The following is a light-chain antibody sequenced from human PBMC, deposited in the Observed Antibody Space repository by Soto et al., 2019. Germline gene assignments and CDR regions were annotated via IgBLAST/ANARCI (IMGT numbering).Light chain of an antibody. CDR2: STN. J-gene: IGLJ3*02. V-gene: IGLV8-61*01. CDR1: SDSVSTSYY. Sequence: QTVVTQEPSFSVSPGGTVTLTCGLTSDSVSTSYYASWHQQTPGQTPRMLIYSTNTRSSGVPDRFSGSILGNKAALTITGAQADDESDYYCVLYMGSGFWVFGGGTKLTVL. CDR3: VLYMGSGFWV.